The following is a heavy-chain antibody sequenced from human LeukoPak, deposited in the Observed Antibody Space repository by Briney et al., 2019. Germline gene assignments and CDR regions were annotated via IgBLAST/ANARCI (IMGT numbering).Heavy chain of an antibody. Sequence: SETLSLTCTVSGGSISGGYWSWIRQPPGRGLEWICYVYTSGSTNYNPSLKSRVTISVDTSKSQFALKLSSVTAADTAVYYCAKSYFDYSTYYSYYFNLWGQGALVTVSS. J-gene: IGHJ4*02. CDR2: VYTSGST. CDR3: AKSYFDYSTYYSYYFNL. V-gene: IGHV4-4*09. CDR1: GGSISGGY. D-gene: IGHD4-11*01.